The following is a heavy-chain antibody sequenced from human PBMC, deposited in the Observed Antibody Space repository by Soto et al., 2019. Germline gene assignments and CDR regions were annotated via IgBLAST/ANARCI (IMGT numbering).Heavy chain of an antibody. J-gene: IGHJ2*01. CDR1: GFTFSSYG. CDR2: IWYDGSNK. V-gene: IGHV3-33*01. D-gene: IGHD6-19*01. CDR3: ATSSGWYISGYFDL. Sequence: GGSLRLSCAASGFTFSSYGMHWVRQAPGKGLEWVAVIWYDGSNKYYADSVKGRFTISRDNSKNTLYLQMNSLRAEDTAVYYCATSSGWYISGYFDLRGRGTLVTVSS.